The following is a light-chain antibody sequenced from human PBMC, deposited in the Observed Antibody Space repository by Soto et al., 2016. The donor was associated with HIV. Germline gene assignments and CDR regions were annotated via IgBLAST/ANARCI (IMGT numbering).Light chain of an antibody. V-gene: IGLV3-1*01. CDR1: KLGEKN. CDR3: QAWDSSISV. Sequence: SYELTQPPSVSVSPGQTASIPCSGEKLGEKNACWYQQKAGQSPVLVIYEDKKRPSGIPERFSGSNSGNTATLTISGAQSVDEAEYFCQAWDSSISVFGGGTKLTVL. CDR2: EDK. J-gene: IGLJ2*01.